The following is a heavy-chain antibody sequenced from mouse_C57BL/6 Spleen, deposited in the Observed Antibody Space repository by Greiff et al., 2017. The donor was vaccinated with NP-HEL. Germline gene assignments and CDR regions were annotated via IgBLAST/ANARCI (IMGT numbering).Heavy chain of an antibody. CDR3: ARYYYGSSYVGYYFDY. D-gene: IGHD1-1*01. J-gene: IGHJ2*01. Sequence: QVQLQQSGPELVKPGASVKISCKASGYAFSSSWMNWVKQRPGKGLEWIGRIYPGDGDTNYNGKFKGKATLTADKSSSTAYMQLSSLTSEDSAVYFCARYYYGSSYVGYYFDYWGQGTTLTVSS. CDR2: IYPGDGDT. CDR1: GYAFSSSW. V-gene: IGHV1-82*01.